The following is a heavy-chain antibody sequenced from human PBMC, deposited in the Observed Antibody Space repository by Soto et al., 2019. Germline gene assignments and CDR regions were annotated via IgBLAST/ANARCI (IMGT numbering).Heavy chain of an antibody. CDR3: AHRVLRTVFGLVTTTAIYFDV. J-gene: IGHJ4*02. V-gene: IGHV2-5*02. D-gene: IGHD3-3*01. Sequence: QITLNESGPTQVKPRQTLTLTCTFSGFSLTTSGVGVGWIRQSPGKAPAWLALLYWDDDKRYSPSLQSRLTITKDTAKNQVVLTMADLDPADTATYYCAHRVLRTVFGLVTTTAIYFDVWGQGTPDAVSS. CDR2: LYWDDDK. CDR1: GFSLTTSGVG.